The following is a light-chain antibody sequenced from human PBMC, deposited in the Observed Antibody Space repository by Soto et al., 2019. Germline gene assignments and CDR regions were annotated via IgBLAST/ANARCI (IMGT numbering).Light chain of an antibody. CDR2: DAS. CDR1: QSISTKY. V-gene: IGKV3-20*01. J-gene: IGKJ4*01. CDR3: QQYSNSPLT. Sequence: DIVLTQSPGTLSLSPGERATLSCRVSQSISTKYLAWYQQKPGQAPRLLIYDASSRATGIPDRFSGSGSGTDFTLTISRLEPEDSAVYFCQQYSNSPLTFGGGTKVDIK.